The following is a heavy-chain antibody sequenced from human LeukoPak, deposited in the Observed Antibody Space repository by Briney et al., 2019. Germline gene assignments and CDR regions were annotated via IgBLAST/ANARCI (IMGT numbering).Heavy chain of an antibody. CDR3: AKDGYYYYYYMDF. Sequence: PGGSLRLSCAASGFTFSSYGMRWVRQVPGKGLERVAVISYDGSNKYYAYSVKGRFTISRDNSKNTLYLQMNSLRAEDTAVYYCAKDGYYYYYYMDFWGKGNTVTVSS. J-gene: IGHJ6*03. V-gene: IGHV3-30*18. CDR1: GFTFSSYG. CDR2: ISYDGSNK.